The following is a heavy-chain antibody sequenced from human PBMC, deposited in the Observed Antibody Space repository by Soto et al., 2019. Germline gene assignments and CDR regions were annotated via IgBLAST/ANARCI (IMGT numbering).Heavy chain of an antibody. J-gene: IGHJ4*02. CDR2: IYSGGRN. V-gene: IGHV4-4*07. Sequence: PSETLSLTCPVSAGSISSFDWSWIRPPAGKGLEWIGRIYSGGRNNYNPSLKSRVTMSVDTSKNQFSLRLSSVTAADTAMYYCARGSSRWDYWGQGTLVTVSS. D-gene: IGHD6-13*01. CDR1: AGSISSFD. CDR3: ARGSSRWDY.